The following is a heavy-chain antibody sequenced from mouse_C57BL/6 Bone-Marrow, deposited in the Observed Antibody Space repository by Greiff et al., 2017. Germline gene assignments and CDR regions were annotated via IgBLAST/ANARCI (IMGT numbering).Heavy chain of an antibody. D-gene: IGHD1-1*01. Sequence: VQLQQSGPELVKPGASVKLSCTASGYTFTSYDINWVKQRPGQGLEWIGWIYPRDGSTKYNETFKGKATLTVDTSSSTAYMELHSLTSEDAAVYICARLEVDCSSGNWYFDVWGTGTTVTVSS. CDR3: ARLEVDCSSGNWYFDV. J-gene: IGHJ1*03. CDR1: GYTFTSYD. CDR2: IYPRDGST. V-gene: IGHV1-85*01.